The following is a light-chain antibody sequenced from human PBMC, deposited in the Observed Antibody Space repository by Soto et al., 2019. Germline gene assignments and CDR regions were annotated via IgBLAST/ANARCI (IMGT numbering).Light chain of an antibody. CDR3: SSYVGTNSYF. Sequence: QSVLTQPPSASGSPGQSVTISCTGTSSDVGGYNYVSWYQQHPGKAPKLIIYEVYKRPSGVPDRFSGSKSGNTAALTVSGLQAEDEADYYCSSYVGTNSYFFGTGTKVTVL. J-gene: IGLJ1*01. CDR2: EVY. CDR1: SSDVGGYNY. V-gene: IGLV2-8*01.